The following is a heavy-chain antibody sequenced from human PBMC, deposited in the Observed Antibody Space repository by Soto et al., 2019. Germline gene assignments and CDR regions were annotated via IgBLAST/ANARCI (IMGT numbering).Heavy chain of an antibody. CDR3: ARAPGLEWLPSPTYYYYGMDV. J-gene: IGHJ6*02. CDR2: IIPIFGTA. Sequence: QVQLVQSGAEVKKPGSSVKVSCKASGGTFSSYAISWVRQAPRQGLEWMGGIIPIFGTANYAQKFQGRVTITADESTSTAYMELSSLRSEDTAVYYCARAPGLEWLPSPTYYYYGMDVWGQGTTVTVSS. CDR1: GGTFSSYA. V-gene: IGHV1-69*01. D-gene: IGHD3-3*01.